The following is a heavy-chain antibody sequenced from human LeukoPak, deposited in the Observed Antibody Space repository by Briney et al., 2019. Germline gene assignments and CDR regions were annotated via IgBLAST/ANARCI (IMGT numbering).Heavy chain of an antibody. CDR3: ARVGSSGYYSSGGFDI. CDR2: IYYIGNT. V-gene: IGHV4-59*01. CDR1: GGSFSGYY. Sequence: SETLSLTCAVYGGSFSGYYWSWIRQPPGEGLEWIGYIYYIGNTNYNPSLKSRVTVSVDTSKNQFSLKLSSMTAADTAVYYCARVGSSGYYSSGGFDIWGQGTMVTVSS. J-gene: IGHJ3*02. D-gene: IGHD3-22*01.